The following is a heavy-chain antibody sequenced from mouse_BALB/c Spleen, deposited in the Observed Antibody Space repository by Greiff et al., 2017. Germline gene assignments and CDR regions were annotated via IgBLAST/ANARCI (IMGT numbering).Heavy chain of an antibody. V-gene: IGHV5-17*02. CDR2: ISSGSSTI. J-gene: IGHJ4*01. CDR3: ARGGYYAMDY. CDR1: GFTFSSFG. Sequence: EVQRVESGGGLVQPGGSRKLSCAASGFTFSSFGMHWVRQAPEKGLEWVAYISSGSSTIYYADTVKGRFTISRDNPKNTLFLEMTSLRSEDTAMYYCARGGYYAMDYWGQGTTGTVTS.